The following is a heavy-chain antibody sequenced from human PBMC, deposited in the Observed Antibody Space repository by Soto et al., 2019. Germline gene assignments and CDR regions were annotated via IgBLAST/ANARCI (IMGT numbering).Heavy chain of an antibody. V-gene: IGHV5-51*01. CDR3: ARPHFCSGPSTGGYGMDV. J-gene: IGHJ6*02. CDR1: GYSFTSYW. Sequence: PGESLKISCKGSGYSFTSYWIGWVRQMPGKGLEWMGIIYPGDSDTRYSPSFQGQVTISADKSISTAYLQWSSLKASDTAMYYCARPHFCSGPSTGGYGMDVWGQGTTVTVSS. CDR2: IYPGDSDT. D-gene: IGHD3-3*02.